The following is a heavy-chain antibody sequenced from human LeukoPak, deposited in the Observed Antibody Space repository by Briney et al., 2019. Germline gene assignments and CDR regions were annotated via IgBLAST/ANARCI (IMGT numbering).Heavy chain of an antibody. J-gene: IGHJ4*02. CDR2: ISGSGGST. V-gene: IGHV3-23*01. D-gene: IGHD6-19*01. CDR3: AKIDSSGWYSFDY. Sequence: GGSLRLSCAASGFTFSNYGMTWVRQAPGKGLEWVSAISGSGGSTYYADSVKGRFTISRDNSKNTLYLQMNSLRAEDTAVYYCAKIDSSGWYSFDYWGQGTLVTVSS. CDR1: GFTFSNYG.